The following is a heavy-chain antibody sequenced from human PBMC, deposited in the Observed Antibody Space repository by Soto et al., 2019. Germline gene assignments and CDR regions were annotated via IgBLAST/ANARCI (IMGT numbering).Heavy chain of an antibody. J-gene: IGHJ3*02. V-gene: IGHV3-15*01. CDR2: IKSKTDGGTT. Sequence: PVGSLRLSCAASGFTFSNAWMSWVRQAPGKGLEWVGRIKSKTDGGTTDYAAPVKGRFTISRDDSKNTLYLQMNSLKTEDTAVYYCTTAGIAVAGRGAFDIWGQGTMVTVSS. D-gene: IGHD6-19*01. CDR3: TTAGIAVAGRGAFDI. CDR1: GFTFSNAW.